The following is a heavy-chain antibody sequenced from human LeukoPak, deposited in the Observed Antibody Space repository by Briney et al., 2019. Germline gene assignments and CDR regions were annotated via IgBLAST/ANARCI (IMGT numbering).Heavy chain of an antibody. Sequence: SETLSLTCTVCGGSISSYYWSWIRQPPGKGLEWIGYIYYSGSTNYNPSLKSRVTISVDTSKNQFSLKLSSVTAADTAVYYCARRSGLELRNQFWFDPWGQGTLVTVSS. CDR2: IYYSGST. D-gene: IGHD1-7*01. J-gene: IGHJ5*02. V-gene: IGHV4-59*01. CDR1: GGSISSYY. CDR3: ARRSGLELRNQFWFDP.